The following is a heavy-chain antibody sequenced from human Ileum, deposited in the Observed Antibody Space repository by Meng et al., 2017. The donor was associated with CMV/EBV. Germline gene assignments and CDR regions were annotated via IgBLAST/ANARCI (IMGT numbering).Heavy chain of an antibody. Sequence: CSSYASSWVRQAPGQGLEWMGGIIPIFGTANYAQKFQGRVTITTDESTSTAYMELSSLRSEDTAVYYCARDLKRYCSSTSCYQLDYWGQGTLVTVSS. D-gene: IGHD2-2*01. CDR3: ARDLKRYCSSTSCYQLDY. CDR1: CSSYA. J-gene: IGHJ4*02. V-gene: IGHV1-69*05. CDR2: IIPIFGTA.